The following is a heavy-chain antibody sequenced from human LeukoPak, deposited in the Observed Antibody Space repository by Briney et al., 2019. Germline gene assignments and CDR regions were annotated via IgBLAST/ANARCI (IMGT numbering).Heavy chain of an antibody. V-gene: IGHV1-2*02. Sequence: GASVKVSCKASGYTFTGYYIHWVRQAPGQGLEWMAWINPDSGDSYSAPEFQGRVTMTRDTSISTASMEVSWLSSDDTAVYYCATGVATAFTYWGQGTLVTVSS. D-gene: IGHD5-12*01. CDR3: ATGVATAFTY. CDR2: INPDSGDS. J-gene: IGHJ4*02. CDR1: GYTFTGYY.